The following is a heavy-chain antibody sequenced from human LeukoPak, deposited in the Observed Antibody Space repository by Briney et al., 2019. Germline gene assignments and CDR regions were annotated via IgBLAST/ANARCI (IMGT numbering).Heavy chain of an antibody. CDR3: ARSYGDESYYYYYGMDV. Sequence: GGSLRLSCAASGFTVSSNYMSWVRQAPGKGLEWVSVIYSGGSTYYADSVKGRFTISRHNSKNTLYLQMNSLRAEDTAVYYCARSYGDESYYYYYGMDVWGQGTTVTVSS. CDR2: IYSGGST. CDR1: GFTVSSNY. D-gene: IGHD4-17*01. V-gene: IGHV3-53*01. J-gene: IGHJ6*02.